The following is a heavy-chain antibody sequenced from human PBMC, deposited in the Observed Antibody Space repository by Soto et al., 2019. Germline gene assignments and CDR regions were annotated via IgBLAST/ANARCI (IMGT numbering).Heavy chain of an antibody. CDR2: IYPGDSDT. J-gene: IGHJ6*02. V-gene: IGHV5-51*01. CDR3: ARASPVVTDV. D-gene: IGHD5-18*01. CDR1: GDSFTSYW. Sequence: VAALKSSGTGSGDSFTSYWIGWVRQMPGKGLEWMGIIYPGDSDTRYSPSFQGQVTISADKSISTAYLQWSSLKASDTAMYYCARASPVVTDVWGQGTTVTVSS.